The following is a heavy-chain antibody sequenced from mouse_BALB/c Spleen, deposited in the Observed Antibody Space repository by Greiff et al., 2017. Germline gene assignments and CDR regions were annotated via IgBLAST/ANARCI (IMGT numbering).Heavy chain of an antibody. CDR2: IDPANGNT. CDR3: ARGTVVEGYFDY. CDR1: GFNIKDTY. J-gene: IGHJ2*01. V-gene: IGHV14-3*02. Sequence: EVKLMESGAELVKPGASVKLSCTASGFNIKDTYMHWVKQRPEQGLEWIGRIDPANGNTKYDPKFQGKATITADTSSNTAYLQLSSLTSEDTAVYYCARGTVVEGYFDYWGQGTTLTVSS. D-gene: IGHD1-1*01.